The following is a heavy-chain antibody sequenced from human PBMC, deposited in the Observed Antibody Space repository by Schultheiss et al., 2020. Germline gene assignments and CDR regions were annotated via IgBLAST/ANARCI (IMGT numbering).Heavy chain of an antibody. CDR2: IRNDGRSK. CDR1: GFTFSNYG. CDR3: AKDGGGYNYGNYYYYMDV. J-gene: IGHJ6*03. V-gene: IGHV3-30*02. Sequence: GESLKISCAASGFTFSNYGMHWVRQAPGKGLEWVAFIRNDGRSKYYADSVKGRFSISRDNSKNTTYLQMNSLRVEDTAVFYCAKDGGGYNYGNYYYYMDVWGRGTTVTVSS. D-gene: IGHD5-18*01.